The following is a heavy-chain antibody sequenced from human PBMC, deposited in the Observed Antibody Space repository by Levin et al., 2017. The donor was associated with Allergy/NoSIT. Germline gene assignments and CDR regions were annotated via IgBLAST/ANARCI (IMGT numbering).Heavy chain of an antibody. CDR3: ARTRIDDYVRYYFDY. Sequence: GGSLRLSCAASGFMFSTYYMTWIRQAPGKGLEWISTISSSGFSINYEASVKGRFTISRDNDKKSLFLQMNSLRAEDTAVYYCARTRIDDYVRYYFDYWGQGSLVTVSS. V-gene: IGHV3-11*01. CDR1: GFMFSTYY. CDR2: ISSSGFSI. J-gene: IGHJ4*02. D-gene: IGHD4-17*01.